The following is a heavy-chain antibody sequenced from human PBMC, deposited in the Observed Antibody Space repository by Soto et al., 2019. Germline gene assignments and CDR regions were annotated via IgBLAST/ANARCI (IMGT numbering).Heavy chain of an antibody. D-gene: IGHD2-2*01. CDR2: IYSGGST. CDR1: GFTVSSNY. CDR3: AREYCSSTSCYGSYYYYYYMDV. J-gene: IGHJ6*03. V-gene: IGHV3-66*01. Sequence: GGSLRLSCAASGFTVSSNYMSWVRQAPGKGLEWVSVIYSGGSTYYADSVKGRFTISRDNSKNTLYLQMNSLRAEDTAVYYCAREYCSSTSCYGSYYYYYYMDVWGIGTTVTVSS.